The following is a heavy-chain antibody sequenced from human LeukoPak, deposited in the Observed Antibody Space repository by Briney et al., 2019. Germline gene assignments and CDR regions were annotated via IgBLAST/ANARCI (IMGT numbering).Heavy chain of an antibody. J-gene: IGHJ6*02. D-gene: IGHD3-22*01. CDR3: ARDLYYYDSSGYYNYYYGMDV. CDR2: IKQDGSEK. Sequence: GGSLRLSCAASGFTFSSYWMSWVRQAPGKGLEWVANIKQDGSEKYYVDSVKGRFTISRDNAKNSLYLQMNSLRAEDTAVYYCARDLYYYDSSGYYNYYYGMDVWGQGTTVTVSS. CDR1: GFTFSSYW. V-gene: IGHV3-7*01.